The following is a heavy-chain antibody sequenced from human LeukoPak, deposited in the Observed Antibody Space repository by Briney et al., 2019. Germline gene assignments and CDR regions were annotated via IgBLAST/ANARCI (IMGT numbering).Heavy chain of an antibody. V-gene: IGHV3-53*01. Sequence: PGGSLRLSCAASGFTVSSNYMSWVRQAPGKGLEWVSVIYSGGSTYYADSVKGRFTISRDNSKNTLYLQMNSLRAEDTAVYYCAKDRLTITVTTPSDYWGQGTLVTVSS. CDR2: IYSGGST. CDR1: GFTVSSNY. D-gene: IGHD4-17*01. CDR3: AKDRLTITVTTPSDY. J-gene: IGHJ4*02.